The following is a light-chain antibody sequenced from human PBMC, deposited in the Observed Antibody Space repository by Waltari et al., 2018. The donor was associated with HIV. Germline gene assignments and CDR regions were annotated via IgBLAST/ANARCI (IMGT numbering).Light chain of an antibody. J-gene: IGKJ2*01. CDR1: QTVNSRH. V-gene: IGKV3-20*01. CDR2: GTS. CDR3: QQYGSLPYT. Sequence: EIVLPQSPGTLSLSPGATATLSCRASQTVNSRHLAWYQQRPGQAPRLLIYGTSTRVSVIPDRFSGSGSGTDFTLTISRLESEDFAVYSCQQYGSLPYTFGQGTKLEI.